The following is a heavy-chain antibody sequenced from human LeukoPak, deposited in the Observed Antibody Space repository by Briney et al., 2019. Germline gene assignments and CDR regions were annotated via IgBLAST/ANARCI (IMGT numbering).Heavy chain of an antibody. J-gene: IGHJ5*02. CDR3: ARLVLTPYYGSGSYLNWFDP. Sequence: SETLSLTCTVSGGSISSYYWSWIRQPPGKGLEWIGYIYHSGSTNYNPSLKSRVTISVDTSKNQFSLKLSSVTAADTAVYYCARLVLTPYYGSGSYLNWFDPWGQGTLVTVSS. CDR1: GGSISSYY. CDR2: IYHSGST. V-gene: IGHV4-59*08. D-gene: IGHD3-10*01.